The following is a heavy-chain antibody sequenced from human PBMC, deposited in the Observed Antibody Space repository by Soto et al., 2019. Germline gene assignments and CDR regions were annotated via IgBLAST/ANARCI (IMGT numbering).Heavy chain of an antibody. J-gene: IGHJ4*02. D-gene: IGHD4-17*01. V-gene: IGHV3-7*03. Sequence: GGSLRLSCAASGFTFSSYWMSWVRQAPGKGLEWVANIKQDGSDKYYVDSVKGRFTISGDNAKNSLYLQMNSLRAEDTAVYYCARASTTVVTSYFDYWGQGTLVTVSS. CDR3: ARASTTVVTSYFDY. CDR1: GFTFSSYW. CDR2: IKQDGSDK.